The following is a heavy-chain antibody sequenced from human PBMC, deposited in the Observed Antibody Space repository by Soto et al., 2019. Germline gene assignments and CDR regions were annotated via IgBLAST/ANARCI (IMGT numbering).Heavy chain of an antibody. CDR1: GFTFSSYA. J-gene: IGHJ4*02. CDR3: AKARLTMVTALFDY. V-gene: IGHV3-23*01. Sequence: EVQLLESGGGLVQPGGSLRLSCAASGFTFSSYAMSWVRQAPGKGLEWVSAISGSGGSTYYADSVKGRFTISRDNSKNTLDLQMSSLRAEETAVYYCAKARLTMVTALFDYWGQGTLVTVSS. D-gene: IGHD5-18*01. CDR2: ISGSGGST.